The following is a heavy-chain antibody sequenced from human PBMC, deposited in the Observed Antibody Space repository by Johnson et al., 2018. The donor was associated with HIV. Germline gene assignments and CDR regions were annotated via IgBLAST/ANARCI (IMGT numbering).Heavy chain of an antibody. CDR3: ASSFYQQLRAFDI. CDR1: GFTFSSYD. V-gene: IGHV3-13*01. CDR2: IGTAGDT. Sequence: VQLVESGGGLVQPGGSLRLSCAASGFTFSSYDMHWVRQATGKGLEWVSAIGTAGDTYYPGSVKGRFTISRDNAKKSLYLQMNSLRAEDTAVYYCASSFYQQLRAFDIWGQGTMVTVSS. J-gene: IGHJ3*02. D-gene: IGHD6-13*01.